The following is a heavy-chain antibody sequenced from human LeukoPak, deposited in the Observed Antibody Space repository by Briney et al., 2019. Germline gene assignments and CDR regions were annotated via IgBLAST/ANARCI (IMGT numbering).Heavy chain of an antibody. Sequence: PSGTLSLTCAVSGGSISSSNWWSWVRQPPGKGLEWIGEIYHSGSTNYNPSLKSRVTISVDKSKNQFSLKLSSETAADTAVYYCARTGLGYCSGGSCYTFDYWGQGTLVTVSS. V-gene: IGHV4-4*02. D-gene: IGHD2-15*01. J-gene: IGHJ4*02. CDR1: GGSISSSNW. CDR2: IYHSGST. CDR3: ARTGLGYCSGGSCYTFDY.